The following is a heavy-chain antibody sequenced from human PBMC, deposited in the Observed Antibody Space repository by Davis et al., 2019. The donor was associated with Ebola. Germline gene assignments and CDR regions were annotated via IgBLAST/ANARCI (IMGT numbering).Heavy chain of an antibody. J-gene: IGHJ3*02. CDR3: AREWLVYRAFDI. D-gene: IGHD6-19*01. Sequence: ASVKVSCKASGYTFTSYYMHWVRQAPGQGLEWMGIINPSGGSTSYAQKFQGRVTMTRDTSTSTVYMELSSLGSEDTAVYYCAREWLVYRAFDIWGQGTMVTVSS. V-gene: IGHV1-46*03. CDR2: INPSGGST. CDR1: GYTFTSYY.